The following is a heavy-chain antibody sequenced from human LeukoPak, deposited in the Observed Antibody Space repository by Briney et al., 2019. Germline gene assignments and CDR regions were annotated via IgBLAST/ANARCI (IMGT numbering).Heavy chain of an antibody. CDR2: ISAYNGNT. CDR3: APSGYSSGWSENVGDC. D-gene: IGHD6-19*01. V-gene: IGHV1-18*01. Sequence: GASVTVSCKASGYTFTSYGISWVRLAPGQGLEWMGWISAYNGNTNYAQKLQGRATMTTDTSTSTAYMELRSLRSDDTAVYYCAPSGYSSGWSENVGDCWGQGRLVSVSS. CDR1: GYTFTSYG. J-gene: IGHJ4*01.